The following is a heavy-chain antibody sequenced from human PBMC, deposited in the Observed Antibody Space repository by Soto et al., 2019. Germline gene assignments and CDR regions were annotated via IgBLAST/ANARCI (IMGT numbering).Heavy chain of an antibody. CDR3: ARGRYCLTGRCFPNWFDS. CDR1: GDSISNLDYF. J-gene: IGHJ5*01. Sequence: SETLSLTCSVSGDSISNLDYFWAWIRQPPGQALEYIGYIYKSATTYYNPSFESRVAISVDTSKSKFSLNVTSVTAADTAVYFCARGRYCLTGRCFPNWFDSWGQGALVTVSS. CDR2: IYKSATT. D-gene: IGHD7-27*01. V-gene: IGHV4-30-4*01.